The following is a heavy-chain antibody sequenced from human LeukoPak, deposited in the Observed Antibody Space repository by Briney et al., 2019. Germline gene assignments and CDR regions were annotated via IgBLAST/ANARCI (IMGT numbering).Heavy chain of an antibody. CDR2: ITGSGGST. CDR3: ATPAAYFYDGGGYLSH. D-gene: IGHD3-22*01. V-gene: IGHV3-23*01. Sequence: GGSLRLSCAASGFTFSNYAMGWVRQAPGKGLEWVSGITGSGGSTYYADSVKGRFTISRDNSKNTLYLQMNSLRAEDTAVYYCATPAAYFYDGGGYLSHWGQGTLVTVSS. J-gene: IGHJ4*02. CDR1: GFTFSNYA.